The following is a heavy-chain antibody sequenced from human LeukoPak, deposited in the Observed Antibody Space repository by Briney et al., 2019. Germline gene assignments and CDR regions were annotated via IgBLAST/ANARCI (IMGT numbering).Heavy chain of an antibody. J-gene: IGHJ4*02. CDR1: GDGASSNSAA. D-gene: IGHD3-3*01. CDR2: TYYRSKWYN. Sequence: SQTLSLTCAISGDGASSNSAAWNWIRQSPSRGLEWLGRTYYRSKWYNDYAVSVKSRITINPDTSKNQFSLQLNSVTPEDTAVYYCARDKYDFWSGYYTGIDYWGQGTLVTVSS. CDR3: ARDKYDFWSGYYTGIDY. V-gene: IGHV6-1*01.